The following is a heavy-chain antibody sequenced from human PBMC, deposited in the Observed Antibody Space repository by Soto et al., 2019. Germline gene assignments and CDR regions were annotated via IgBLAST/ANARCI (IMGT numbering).Heavy chain of an antibody. D-gene: IGHD4-17*01. V-gene: IGHV3-30*18. CDR3: AKPNRDYGDFYYYGMDV. CDR2: ISYDGSNK. Sequence: QVQLVESGGGVVQPGRSLRLSCAASGFTFSSYGMHWVRQAPGKGLEWVAVISYDGSNKYYADSVKGRFTISRDNSKNTLYLQINSLRAEDTAVYYCAKPNRDYGDFYYYGMDVWGQGTTVTVSS. J-gene: IGHJ6*02. CDR1: GFTFSSYG.